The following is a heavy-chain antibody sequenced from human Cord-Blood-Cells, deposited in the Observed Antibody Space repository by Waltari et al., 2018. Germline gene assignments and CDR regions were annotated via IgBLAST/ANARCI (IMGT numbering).Heavy chain of an antibody. J-gene: IGHJ4*02. Sequence: QVQLVQSGAEVKKPGASVKVSCKVSGYTLTELSMHWVRQAPGKGLEWMGGFGPEDGETSYAQKCQGRITMTEGTSTGTAYMELSSLRSEDTAVYYCATSLDAPYGCDYWGQGTLVTVAS. CDR2: FGPEDGET. V-gene: IGHV1-24*01. CDR3: ATSLDAPYGCDY. CDR1: GYTLTELS. D-gene: IGHD3-10*01.